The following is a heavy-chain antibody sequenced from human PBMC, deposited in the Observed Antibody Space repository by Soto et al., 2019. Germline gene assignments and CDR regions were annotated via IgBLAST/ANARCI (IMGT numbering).Heavy chain of an antibody. V-gene: IGHV1-18*01. J-gene: IGHJ4*02. D-gene: IGHD2-15*01. CDR1: GYTLTTFG. CDR2: ISAHTGDT. Sequence: QVQLEQSGAEVKEPGASVKVSCKTSGYTLTTFGITWVRQAPGQGLAWVGWISAHTGDTQYAKSVKDRVTMTTHTLTTTAYMELRNLKNDDTAMYFCESLYWGDGGLAGGDFDYWGQGTLVTVSS. CDR3: ESLYWGDGGLAGGDFDY.